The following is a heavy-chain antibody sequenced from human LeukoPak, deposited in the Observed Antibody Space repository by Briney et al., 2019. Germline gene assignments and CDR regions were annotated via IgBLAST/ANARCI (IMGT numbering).Heavy chain of an antibody. V-gene: IGHV3-33*01. Sequence: GGSLRLSCAASGFTFSSYGMHWVRRAPGKGLEWVAVIWYDGSNKYYADSVKGRFTISRDNAKNSLYLQMNSLRAEDTAVYYCAREVVIFPDYYYYGLDVWGQGTTVTVSS. CDR2: IWYDGSNK. CDR1: GFTFSSYG. CDR3: AREVVIFPDYYYYGLDV. D-gene: IGHD2/OR15-2a*01. J-gene: IGHJ6*02.